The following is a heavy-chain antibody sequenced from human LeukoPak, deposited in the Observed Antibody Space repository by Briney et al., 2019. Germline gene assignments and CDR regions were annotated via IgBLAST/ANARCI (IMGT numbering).Heavy chain of an antibody. V-gene: IGHV3-33*01. CDR3: ARDRKLSPDYGGNSYYFDY. CDR2: IWNDGSNK. D-gene: IGHD4-23*01. Sequence: GGSLRLSCAASGFTFSTYSMHWVRQAPGKGLEWVALIWNDGSNKYYAGSVNGRFTISRDNSKNTLYLQMNSLRAEDTAVYYCARDRKLSPDYGGNSYYFDYWGQGTLVTVSS. J-gene: IGHJ4*02. CDR1: GFTFSTYS.